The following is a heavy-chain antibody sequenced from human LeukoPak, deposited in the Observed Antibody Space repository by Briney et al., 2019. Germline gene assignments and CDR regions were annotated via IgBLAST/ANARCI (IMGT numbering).Heavy chain of an antibody. CDR1: GFTFSIYA. Sequence: GGSLRLSCAASGFTFSIYAMTWVRQAPGKGLEWVSGINGISGETYYADSVKGRFTISRDNSKNTLYLQMNSLRAEDTAVYYCAKESQLSYSGTFYIDYWGQGTLVTVSS. D-gene: IGHD1-26*01. V-gene: IGHV3-23*01. CDR2: INGISGET. J-gene: IGHJ4*02. CDR3: AKESQLSYSGTFYIDY.